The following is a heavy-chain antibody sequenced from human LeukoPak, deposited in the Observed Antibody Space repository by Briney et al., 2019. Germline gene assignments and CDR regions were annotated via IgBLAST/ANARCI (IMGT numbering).Heavy chain of an antibody. CDR2: ISSSGSTI. J-gene: IGHJ4*02. D-gene: IGHD3-3*01. Sequence: GGSLRLSCAASGFTFSDYYMSWIRLAPGKGLEWVSYISSSGSTIYYADSVKGRFTISRDNAKNSLYLQMNSLRAEDTAVYYCARVGVSTYYDFWSGYYNYWGQGTLVTVSS. CDR3: ARVGVSTYYDFWSGYYNY. V-gene: IGHV3-11*04. CDR1: GFTFSDYY.